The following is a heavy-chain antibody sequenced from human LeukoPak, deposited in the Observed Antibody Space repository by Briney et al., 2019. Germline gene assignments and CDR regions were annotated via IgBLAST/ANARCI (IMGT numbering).Heavy chain of an antibody. V-gene: IGHV4-34*01. CDR1: GGSFSGYY. CDR3: ARGRTIPGY. J-gene: IGHJ4*02. Sequence: SETLSLTCAVYGGSFSGYYWSWIRQPPGKGLEWIGEINHSGSTNYNPSLKRRVTISVDTSKNQFSLKLSSVTAADTAVYYCARGRTIPGYWGQGTLVTVSS. CDR2: INHSGST.